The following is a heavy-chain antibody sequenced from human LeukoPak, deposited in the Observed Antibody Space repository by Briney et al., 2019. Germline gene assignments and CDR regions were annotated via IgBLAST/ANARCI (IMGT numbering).Heavy chain of an antibody. Sequence: ASVKVSCKASGYSFTGQDMHWVRQAPGQGLEWMGWINPNTGGTNYAQKFQGRVTMTRDTTLSAAFMELSRLTSDDTAVYYCASYPRYSSSPPFDYWGQGTLVTVSP. CDR3: ASYPRYSSSPPFDY. D-gene: IGHD6-6*01. CDR2: INPNTGGT. V-gene: IGHV1-2*02. J-gene: IGHJ4*02. CDR1: GYSFTGQD.